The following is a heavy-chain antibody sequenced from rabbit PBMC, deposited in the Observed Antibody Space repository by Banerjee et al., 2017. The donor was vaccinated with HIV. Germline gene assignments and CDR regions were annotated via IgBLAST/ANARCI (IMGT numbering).Heavy chain of an antibody. CDR3: ARDSVVVAVGFDL. CDR1: GFSFSSSYW. V-gene: IGHV1S45*01. D-gene: IGHD4-1*01. CDR2: IYAGSSGST. J-gene: IGHJ4*01. Sequence: QEQLVESGGGLVKPGGTLTLTCTASGFSFSSSYWICWVRQAPGKGLEWIACIYAGSSGSTYYASWAKGRFTISKTSSTTVTLQMTSLTAADTATYFCARDSVVVAVGFDLWGPGTLVTVS.